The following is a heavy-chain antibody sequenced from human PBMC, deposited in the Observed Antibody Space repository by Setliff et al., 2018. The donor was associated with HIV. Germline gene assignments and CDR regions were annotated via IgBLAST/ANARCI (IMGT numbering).Heavy chain of an antibody. Sequence: ASVKVSCKASGYTFTDYYIHWVRQAPGQGREWMGRINPNSGGTNYAQKFQGRVTITRDTSISTTYMELSRLTSDDTAVYYCASDIAVIPAASQVGGFDIWGQGTLVTVSS. CDR2: INPNSGGT. CDR3: ASDIAVIPAASQVGGFDI. V-gene: IGHV1-2*06. D-gene: IGHD2-2*01. CDR1: GYTFTDYY. J-gene: IGHJ3*02.